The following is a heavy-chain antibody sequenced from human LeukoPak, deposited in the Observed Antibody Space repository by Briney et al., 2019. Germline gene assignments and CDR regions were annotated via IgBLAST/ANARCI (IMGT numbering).Heavy chain of an antibody. Sequence: KPSETLSLTCTVSGGSITTSTYFWGWIRQPPGKGLEWIGTIHYSGSTNYNPSLKSRVTISVDTSKNQFSLKLSSVTAADTAVYYCAGTSNYYDSSGYYALFDYWGQGTLVTVSS. D-gene: IGHD3-22*01. CDR1: GGSITTSTYF. V-gene: IGHV4-39*07. CDR2: IHYSGST. CDR3: AGTSNYYDSSGYYALFDY. J-gene: IGHJ4*02.